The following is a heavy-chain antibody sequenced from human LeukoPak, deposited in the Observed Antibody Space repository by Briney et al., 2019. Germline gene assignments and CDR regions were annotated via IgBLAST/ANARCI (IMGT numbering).Heavy chain of an antibody. Sequence: GGSLRLSCAASGFTFSSYSMNWVRQAPGTGLEWVASISSSSSYIYYADSVKGRFTISRDNAKNSLYLQMNSLRAEDTAVYSCARDQMVRAHWYFDLWGRGTLVTVSS. D-gene: IGHD2-8*01. J-gene: IGHJ2*01. CDR2: ISSSSSYI. V-gene: IGHV3-21*01. CDR3: ARDQMVRAHWYFDL. CDR1: GFTFSSYS.